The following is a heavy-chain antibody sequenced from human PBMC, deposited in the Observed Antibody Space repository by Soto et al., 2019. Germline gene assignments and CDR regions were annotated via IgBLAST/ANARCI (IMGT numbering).Heavy chain of an antibody. CDR3: AREKKHQSLGGRFGMDV. Sequence: GGSLRLSCAVSGFIFSDFSMNWVRQAPGKGLEWVASIGSSGGYIFYADSVKGRFTISRDNAKKSLDLQINSLRAEDTAVYYCAREKKHQSLGGRFGMDVWGQGTTVTVSS. CDR1: GFIFSDFS. J-gene: IGHJ6*02. D-gene: IGHD2-2*01. CDR2: IGSSGGYI. V-gene: IGHV3-21*01.